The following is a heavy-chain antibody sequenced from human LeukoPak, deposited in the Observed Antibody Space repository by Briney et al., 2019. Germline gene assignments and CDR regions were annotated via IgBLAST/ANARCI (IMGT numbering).Heavy chain of an antibody. V-gene: IGHV4-39*07. J-gene: IGHJ4*02. CDR2: VYYSGST. CDR3: ARDRYYYGSGSYYRNFDY. CDR1: GGSISTSDIY. Sequence: SETLSLTCTVSGGSISTSDIYWDWIRQPPGKGLEWIGNVYYSGSTHYNPSLKSRVTISVDTSKNQFSLKLSSVTAADTAVYYCARDRYYYGSGSYYRNFDYWGQGTLVTVSS. D-gene: IGHD3-10*01.